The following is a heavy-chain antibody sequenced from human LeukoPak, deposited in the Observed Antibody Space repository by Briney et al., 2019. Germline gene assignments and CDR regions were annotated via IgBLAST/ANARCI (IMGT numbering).Heavy chain of an antibody. CDR3: ARVPNDIVVVPARGGAFDI. CDR1: GGSISSGGYY. J-gene: IGHJ3*02. CDR2: IYYSGST. D-gene: IGHD2-2*01. Sequence: SQTLSLTCTVSGGSISSGGYYWSWIRQHPGKGLEWIGYIYYSGSTYYNPSLKSRVTISVDTSKNQFSLKLSSVTAADTAVYYCARVPNDIVVVPARGGAFDIWGQGTMVTVYS. V-gene: IGHV4-31*03.